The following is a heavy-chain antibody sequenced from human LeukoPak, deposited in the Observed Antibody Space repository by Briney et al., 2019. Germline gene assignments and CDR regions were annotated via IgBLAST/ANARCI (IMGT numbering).Heavy chain of an antibody. CDR2: IYTSGST. J-gene: IGHJ3*02. CDR3: ARGLRFLEWLSDDAFDI. D-gene: IGHD3-3*01. CDR1: GGSISSYY. V-gene: IGHV4-4*07. Sequence: PSETLSLTCTVSGGSISSYYWSWIRQPAGKGLEWIGRIYTSGSTNYNPSLKSRVTMSVDTSKNQFSLKLSSVTAADTAVYYCARGLRFLEWLSDDAFDIWGQGTMVTVSS.